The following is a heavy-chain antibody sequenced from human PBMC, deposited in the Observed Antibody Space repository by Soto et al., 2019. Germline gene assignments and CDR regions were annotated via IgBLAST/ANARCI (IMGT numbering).Heavy chain of an antibody. J-gene: IGHJ6*02. CDR3: ARDPSRKTPKLRYFDKKGVYYGMDV. Sequence: PSQTLSLTCAISGDSVSSNSAAWNWIRQSPSRGLEWLGRTYYRSKWYNDYAVSVKSRITINPDTSKNQFSLQLNSVTPEGTAVYYCARDPSRKTPKLRYFDKKGVYYGMDVWGQGTTVTVSS. CDR1: GDSVSSNSAA. CDR2: TYYRSKWYN. D-gene: IGHD3-9*01. V-gene: IGHV6-1*01.